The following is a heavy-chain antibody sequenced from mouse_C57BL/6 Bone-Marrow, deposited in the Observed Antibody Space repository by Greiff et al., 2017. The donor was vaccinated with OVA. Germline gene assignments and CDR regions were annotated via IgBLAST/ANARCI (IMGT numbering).Heavy chain of an antibody. Sequence: QVQLKESGAELVRPGASVTLSCKASGYTIKDYEMPWVKQRPVHGLEWIGAIDPETGGTAYNQKFKGKAILTADKSSSTAYVELRSLTSEDSAIYYCTWLWAWVDYWGQGTMLTVS. J-gene: IGHJ2*01. CDR3: TWLWAWVDY. CDR1: GYTIKDYE. V-gene: IGHV1-15*01. D-gene: IGHD3-3*01. CDR2: IDPETGGT.